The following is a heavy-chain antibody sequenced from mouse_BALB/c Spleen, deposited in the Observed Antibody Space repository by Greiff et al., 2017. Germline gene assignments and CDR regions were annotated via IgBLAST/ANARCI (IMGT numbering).Heavy chain of an antibody. V-gene: IGHV5-4*02. CDR1: GFTFSDYY. Sequence: EVQGVESGGGLVKPGGSLKLSCAASGFTFSDYYMYWVRQTPEKRLEWVATISDGGSYTYYPDSVKGRFTISRDNAKNNLYLQMSSLKSEDTAMYYCARGTMITTVDYWGQGTTLTVSS. CDR2: ISDGGSYT. D-gene: IGHD2-4*01. J-gene: IGHJ2*01. CDR3: ARGTMITTVDY.